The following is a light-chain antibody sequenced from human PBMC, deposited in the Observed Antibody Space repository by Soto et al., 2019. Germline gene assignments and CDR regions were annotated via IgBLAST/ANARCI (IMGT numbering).Light chain of an antibody. CDR1: QTVSSNN. CDR3: QQYGRSPFT. J-gene: IGKJ3*01. V-gene: IGKV3-20*01. CDR2: GAS. Sequence: DIVLTQSPGTLSLSPGERATISCRASQTVSSNNLAWYQQKRGQAPRLLLYGASSRAAAIPDRFRGSGSGTDFTLIISRLAPEDFAVYYCQQYGRSPFTFGPGTAVDIK.